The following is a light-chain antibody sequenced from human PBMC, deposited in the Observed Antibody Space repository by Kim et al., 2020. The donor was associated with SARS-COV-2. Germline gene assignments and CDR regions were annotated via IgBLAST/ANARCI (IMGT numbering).Light chain of an antibody. V-gene: IGLV3-1*01. CDR3: QAWDRNTVV. CDR2: QDK. CDR1: KLGDKY. J-gene: IGLJ2*01. Sequence: VSPGQTASITCSGDKLGDKYASWYQQKPGQSPVVVIYQDKNRPSGIPERFSGSSSGNTATLTISETQAMDEADYYCQAWDRNTVVFGGGTKLTVL.